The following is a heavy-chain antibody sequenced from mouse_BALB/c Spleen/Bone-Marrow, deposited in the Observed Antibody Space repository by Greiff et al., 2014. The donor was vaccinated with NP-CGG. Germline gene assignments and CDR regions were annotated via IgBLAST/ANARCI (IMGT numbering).Heavy chain of an antibody. CDR1: GFSLTSYG. CDR2: IWADGST. D-gene: IGHD1-2*01. Sequence: VHLVESGPGLVAPSQSLSITCTVSGFSLTSYGVHWVRQPPGKGLGWLGVIWADGSTNYNSALMSRLSISKDNSKSQVFLKMNSLQTDDTAMYYCSRITTATGAMDYWGQGTSVTVSS. J-gene: IGHJ4*01. CDR3: SRITTATGAMDY. V-gene: IGHV2-9*02.